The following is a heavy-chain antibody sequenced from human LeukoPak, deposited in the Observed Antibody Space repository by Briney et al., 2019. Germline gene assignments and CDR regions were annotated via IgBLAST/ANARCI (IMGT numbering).Heavy chain of an antibody. V-gene: IGHV4-61*02. D-gene: IGHD2-21*01. CDR2: IYTSGST. CDR3: ARGTVGRTYCGGDCYSPIDY. Sequence: SETLSLTCTVSGGSISSGSYYWSWIRQPAGKGLKWIGRIYTSGSTNYNPPLKSRVTISVDTSKNQFSLKLSSVTAADTAVYYCARGTVGRTYCGGDCYSPIDYWGQGTLVTVSS. CDR1: GGSISSGSYY. J-gene: IGHJ4*02.